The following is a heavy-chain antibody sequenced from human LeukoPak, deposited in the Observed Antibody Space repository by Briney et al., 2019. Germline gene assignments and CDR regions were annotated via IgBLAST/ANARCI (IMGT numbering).Heavy chain of an antibody. J-gene: IGHJ4*02. Sequence: SGTLSLTCTVSGDSVSSGNYYLSWIRQPPGKGLDWVTYMSPSGTTKYNPSLKSRVTTSVDTSRTQFSLRLSSVTAADTAVYYCARGQDDRSGTFDYWGQGILVTVSS. CDR1: GDSVSSGNYY. CDR3: ARGQDDRSGTFDY. D-gene: IGHD3-22*01. V-gene: IGHV4-61*01. CDR2: MSPSGTT.